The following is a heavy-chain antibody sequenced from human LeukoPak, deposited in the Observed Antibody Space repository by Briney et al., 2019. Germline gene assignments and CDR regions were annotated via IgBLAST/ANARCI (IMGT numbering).Heavy chain of an antibody. D-gene: IGHD1-7*01. CDR2: INPNSGGT. CDR3: ARGASLGGNSPFDY. V-gene: IGHV1-2*02. Sequence: GASVKVSCKASGYTFTGYYIHWVRQAPGQGLQWMGWINPNSGGTNYAQKFRGRVTMTRDTSISTAYMELSRLRSDDTAMYYCARGASLGGNSPFDYWGQGTLVTVSS. J-gene: IGHJ4*02. CDR1: GYTFTGYY.